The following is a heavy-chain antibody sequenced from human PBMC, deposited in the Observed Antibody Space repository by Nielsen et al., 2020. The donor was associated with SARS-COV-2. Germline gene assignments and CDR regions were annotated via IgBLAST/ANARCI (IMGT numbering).Heavy chain of an antibody. CDR3: AATIFGDYYYYYMDV. CDR2: ISSSSSYI. J-gene: IGHJ6*03. D-gene: IGHD3-3*01. CDR1: GFTFSSYS. Sequence: GESLKISCAASGFTFSSYSMNWVRQAPGKGLEWVSSISSSSSYIYYADSVKGRFTISRDNAKNSLYLQMNSLRAEDTAVYYCAATIFGDYYYYYMDVWGKGTTVTVSS. V-gene: IGHV3-21*01.